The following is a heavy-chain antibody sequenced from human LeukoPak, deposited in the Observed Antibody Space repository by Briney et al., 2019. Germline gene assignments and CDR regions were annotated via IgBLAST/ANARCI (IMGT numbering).Heavy chain of an antibody. CDR1: GVSIRSGTYY. D-gene: IGHD6-25*01. J-gene: IGHJ6*03. CDR3: ARLWDSTGLYFYYYMDV. CDR2: YHNGNS. V-gene: IGHV4-39*01. Sequence: SETLSLTCIVSGVSIRSGTYYWGWIRQPPGKGLEWIGNYHNGNSYYNPSLKSRVTISEDTSGSQFSLRVTSVTAADTAVYYCARLWDSTGLYFYYYMDVWGEGTTVTVSS.